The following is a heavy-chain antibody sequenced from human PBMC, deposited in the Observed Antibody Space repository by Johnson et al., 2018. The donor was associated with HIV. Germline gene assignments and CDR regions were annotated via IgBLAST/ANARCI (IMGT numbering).Heavy chain of an antibody. CDR1: GFTFSTYD. V-gene: IGHV3-13*01. D-gene: IGHD1-1*01. CDR2: ITTAGDT. Sequence: VQLVDSGGGLVKPGGSLRLSCAASGFTFSTYDMHWVRQVTGKGLEWVSGITTAGDTYYPGSVKGRFTIFRENVKNSLYLQMNSLRAGDTAVYYCARALRTALGSPWNGGYDAFDIWGQGTMVTVSS. CDR3: ARALRTALGSPWNGGYDAFDI. J-gene: IGHJ3*02.